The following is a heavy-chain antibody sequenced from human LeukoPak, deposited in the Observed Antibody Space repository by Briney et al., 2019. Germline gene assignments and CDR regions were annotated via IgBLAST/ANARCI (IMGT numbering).Heavy chain of an antibody. J-gene: IGHJ3*02. CDR1: GGSISHYY. CDR2: IYYSGST. CDR3: ARHNEGSGWYEDAFDI. V-gene: IGHV4-59*08. Sequence: SETLSLTCTVSGGSISHYYWSWIRQPPGKGLEWIGYIYYSGSTYYNPSLKSRVTISVDTSKNQFSLKLSSVTAADTAVYYCARHNEGSGWYEDAFDIWGQGTMVTVSS. D-gene: IGHD6-19*01.